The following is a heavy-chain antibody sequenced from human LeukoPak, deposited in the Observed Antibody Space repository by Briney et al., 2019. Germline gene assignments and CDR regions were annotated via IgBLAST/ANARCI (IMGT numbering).Heavy chain of an antibody. D-gene: IGHD3-9*01. J-gene: IGHJ5*02. Sequence: PSETLSLTCAVYGGSFSGYYWSWIRQPPGKGLEWIGEINHSGSTNYNPSLKSRVTMSVDTSKNQFSLKLSSVTAADTAVYYCARIPRMAGYYSSNWFDPWGQGTLVTVSS. CDR2: INHSGST. V-gene: IGHV4-34*01. CDR1: GGSFSGYY. CDR3: ARIPRMAGYYSSNWFDP.